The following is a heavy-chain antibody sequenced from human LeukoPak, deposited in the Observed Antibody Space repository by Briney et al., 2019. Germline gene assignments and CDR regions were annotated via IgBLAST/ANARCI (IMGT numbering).Heavy chain of an antibody. J-gene: IGHJ4*02. CDR2: INPNSGGT. CDR1: GYTFTGYY. V-gene: IGHV1-2*02. D-gene: IGHD3-22*01. CDR3: ASILESYYYDSSGYYHGFDY. Sequence: ASVKVSCKASGYTFTGYYMHWVRQAPGQGLEWMGWINPNSGGTNYAQKFQGRVTMTRDTSISTAYMELSRLRSDDTAVYYCASILESYYYDSSGYYHGFDYWGQGTLVTVPS.